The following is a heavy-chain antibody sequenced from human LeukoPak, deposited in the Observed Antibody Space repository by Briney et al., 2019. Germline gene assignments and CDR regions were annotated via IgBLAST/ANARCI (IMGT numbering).Heavy chain of an antibody. CDR3: AREGAGGSWAGY. Sequence: EASVMVSCKASGYTFTVYYIHWMRQAPGQGLEWMGWINPNSGDTNYAQKFQGRVTVTRDTSISTAFMELKRLTSDDTAVYYCAREGAGGSWAGYWGQGTLVTVSS. V-gene: IGHV1-2*02. D-gene: IGHD1-26*01. J-gene: IGHJ4*02. CDR1: GYTFTVYY. CDR2: INPNSGDT.